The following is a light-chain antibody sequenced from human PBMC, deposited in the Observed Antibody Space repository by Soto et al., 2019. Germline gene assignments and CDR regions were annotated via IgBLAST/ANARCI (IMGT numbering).Light chain of an antibody. CDR2: GAS. CDR1: QSFSSNF. V-gene: IGKV3-20*01. CDR3: QQYDDSTLHT. Sequence: EIVLTQSPGTLSLSPGERATLSCRASQSFSSNFLAWYQQKPGQAPRLLIYGASSRATGIPDRFSGSGSGTDFTLTISRLEPDDFAVYYCQQYDDSTLHTFGQGTKLEIK. J-gene: IGKJ2*01.